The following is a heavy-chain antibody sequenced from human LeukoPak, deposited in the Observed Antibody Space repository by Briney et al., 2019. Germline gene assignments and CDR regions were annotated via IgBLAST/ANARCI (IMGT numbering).Heavy chain of an antibody. CDR2: INPNSGGT. Sequence: ASVKVSCKASGYTFTGYYMHWVRQAPGQGLEWMGWINPNSGGTNYAQKFQGWVTMTRDTSISTAYMELSRLRSDDTAVYYCARGIRIVGATTFPDYWGQGTLVTVSS. CDR1: GYTFTGYY. V-gene: IGHV1-2*04. J-gene: IGHJ4*02. D-gene: IGHD1-26*01. CDR3: ARGIRIVGATTFPDY.